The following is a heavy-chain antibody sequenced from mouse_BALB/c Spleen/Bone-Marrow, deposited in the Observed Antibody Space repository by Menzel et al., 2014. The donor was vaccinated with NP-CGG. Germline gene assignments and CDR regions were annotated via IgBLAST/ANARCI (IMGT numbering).Heavy chain of an antibody. CDR1: GFSLTSYG. CDR2: IWAGGST. CDR3: ARDWDWYFDV. V-gene: IGHV2-9*02. J-gene: IGHJ1*01. Sequence: QVHVKQSGPGLVAPSQSLSITCTVPGFSLTSYGVHWVRQPPGKGLEWLGVIWAGGSTNYNSALMSRLSISKDNSKSQVFLKMNSLQTDDTAMYYCARDWDWYFDVWGAGTTVTVSS. D-gene: IGHD4-1*01.